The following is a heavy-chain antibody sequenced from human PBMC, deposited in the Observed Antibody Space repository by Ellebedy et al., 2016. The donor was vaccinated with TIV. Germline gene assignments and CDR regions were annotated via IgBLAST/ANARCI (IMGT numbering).Heavy chain of an antibody. J-gene: IGHJ4*02. CDR1: GFTFSSYA. V-gene: IGHV3-23*01. CDR2: ISGSGGRT. Sequence: GESLKISCAASGFTFSSYAMSWVRQAPGKGLEWVSSISGSGGRTYYAGSVTGRFTISRDNSKNTLNLRMNSLRAEDTAVYYCAKDFIYGDYADYWGQGTLVTVSS. D-gene: IGHD4-17*01. CDR3: AKDFIYGDYADY.